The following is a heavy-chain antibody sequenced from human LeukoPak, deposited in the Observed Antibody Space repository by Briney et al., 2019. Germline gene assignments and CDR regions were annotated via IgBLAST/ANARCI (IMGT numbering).Heavy chain of an antibody. V-gene: IGHV3-7*05. J-gene: IGHJ4*02. CDR2: IKQDGSEK. CDR1: EFTFSRYW. D-gene: IGHD6-6*01. Sequence: GGSLRLSCAASEFTFSRYWMNWVRQAPGKGLEWVANIKQDGSEKYYVDSVKGRFTISRDNAKNSLYLQMNSLGVEDTAVYHCARDVYSSPSLDYWGQGILVTVSS. CDR3: ARDVYSSPSLDY.